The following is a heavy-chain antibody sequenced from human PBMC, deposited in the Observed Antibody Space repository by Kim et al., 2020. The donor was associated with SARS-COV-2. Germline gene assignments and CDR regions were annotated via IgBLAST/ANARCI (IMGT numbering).Heavy chain of an antibody. Sequence: PQYAKGFTGRFVFSLDTSVSTAYLQISSLKAEDTAVYYCHSGTSCCAFDIWGQGTMVTVSS. V-gene: IGHV7-4-1*02. D-gene: IGHD2-2*01. CDR2: P. CDR3: HSGTSCCAFDI. J-gene: IGHJ3*02.